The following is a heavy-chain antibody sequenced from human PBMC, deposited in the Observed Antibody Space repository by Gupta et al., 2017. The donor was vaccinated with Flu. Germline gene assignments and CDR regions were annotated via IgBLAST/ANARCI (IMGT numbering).Heavy chain of an antibody. CDR3: AKDMGRGKVVPAAISRRYYYYYYMDV. Sequence: GKGLEWVSGISWNSGSIGYADSVKGRFTISRDNAKNSLYLQMNSLRAEDTALYYCAKDMGRGKVVPAAISRRYYYYYYMDVWGKGTTVTVSS. CDR2: ISWNSGSI. D-gene: IGHD2-2*01. V-gene: IGHV3-9*01. J-gene: IGHJ6*03.